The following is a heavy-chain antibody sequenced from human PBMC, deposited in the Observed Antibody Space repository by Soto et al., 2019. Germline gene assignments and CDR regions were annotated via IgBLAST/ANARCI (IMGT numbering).Heavy chain of an antibody. CDR2: VSYDGNHK. V-gene: IGHV3-30*18. CDR3: AKAAGQQLVLNYGMDD. J-gene: IGHJ6*02. D-gene: IGHD6-13*01. CDR1: GFTFRSFG. Sequence: QVQLVESGGGVIQPGTSLSLSCGSSGFTFRSFGMYWVRQAPGKGLEWVAVVSYDGNHKYYADSVKGRFTVSRDNAKNMMYVQMNSLRGEETGVYYCAKAAGQQLVLNYGMDDWGQGATVTVSS.